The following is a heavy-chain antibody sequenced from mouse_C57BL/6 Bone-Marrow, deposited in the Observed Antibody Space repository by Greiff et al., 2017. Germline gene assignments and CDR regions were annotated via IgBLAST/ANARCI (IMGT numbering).Heavy chain of an antibody. CDR2: IDPSGSDT. CDR3: AACNRTEVGGY. J-gene: IGHJ2*01. V-gene: IGHV1-69*02. Sequence: VQLQQPGAELVKPGSSVKLSCKASGYTFTSYWMHWVKQRPVRGLEWIGNIDPSGSDTHYNEKFKGKATLTVDKSSSTAYMQLSSLTSEDSAVYYCAACNRTEVGGYWGQGTTVTVSS. D-gene: IGHD1-1*01. CDR1: GYTFTSYW.